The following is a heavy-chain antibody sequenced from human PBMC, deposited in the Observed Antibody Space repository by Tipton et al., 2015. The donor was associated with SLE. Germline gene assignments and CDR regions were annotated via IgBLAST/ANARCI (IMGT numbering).Heavy chain of an antibody. CDR1: GGSISSYF. CDR2: ISYSGST. CDR3: AGEPDY. Sequence: TLSLTCTVSGGSISSYFWSWIRQPPGLGLEWIGHISYSGSTNYNPSLESRVTISVDTSKNQFSLKLSSVTAADTAVYYCAGEPDYWGQGTLVTVSS. V-gene: IGHV4-59*01. J-gene: IGHJ4*02.